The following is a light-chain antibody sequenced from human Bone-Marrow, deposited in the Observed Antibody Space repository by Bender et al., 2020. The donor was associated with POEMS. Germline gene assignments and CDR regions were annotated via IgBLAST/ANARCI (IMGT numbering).Light chain of an antibody. J-gene: IGLJ2*01. CDR2: DDS. Sequence: SYVLTRPPSVSVAPGQTARITCGGNNIGSESVHWYQQKPGQAPVLVVFDDSDRPSGIPERFSGSSSGNTATLTISGTQAMDEADYFCQTWDTNDVVFGGGTKLTVL. CDR1: NIGSES. CDR3: QTWDTNDVV. V-gene: IGLV3-21*02.